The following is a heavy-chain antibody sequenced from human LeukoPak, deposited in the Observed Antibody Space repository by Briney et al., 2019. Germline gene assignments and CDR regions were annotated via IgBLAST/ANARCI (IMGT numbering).Heavy chain of an antibody. V-gene: IGHV4-59*01. CDR2: IYYSGST. Sequence: SETLSLTCTVSGGSISSYYWSWIRQPPGKGLEWIGYIYYSGSTNYNPSLKSRVSISVDTSKNQFSLKLSSVTAADTAVYYWARVGNWNDARGNYYYYMDVEGKGTTVIVS. CDR3: ARVGNWNDARGNYYYYMDV. CDR1: GGSISSYY. J-gene: IGHJ6*03. D-gene: IGHD1-20*01.